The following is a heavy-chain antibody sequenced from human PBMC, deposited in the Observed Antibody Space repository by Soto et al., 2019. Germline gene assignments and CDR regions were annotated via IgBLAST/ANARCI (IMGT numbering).Heavy chain of an antibody. V-gene: IGHV4-34*01. CDR3: ARGLRWLQSGQWGY. Sequence: QVQLQQWGAGLLKPSETLSLTCAVYGGSFSGYYWSWIRQPPGKGLEWIGEINHSGSTNYNPSLKSRVTISVDTSKNQFSLKLSSVTAADTAVYYCARGLRWLQSGQWGYWGQGTLVTVSS. CDR2: INHSGST. CDR1: GGSFSGYY. D-gene: IGHD5-12*01. J-gene: IGHJ4*02.